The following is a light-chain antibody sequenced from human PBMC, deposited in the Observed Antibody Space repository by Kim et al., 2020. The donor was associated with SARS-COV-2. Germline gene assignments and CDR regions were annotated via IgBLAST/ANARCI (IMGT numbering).Light chain of an antibody. Sequence: DIQMTQSPSSLSASVGDRVTITCRASQSIASYVNWYQQKLGKAPKLLIYSASTLQSGVPSRFSGSGSGTAFTLTIPSLQPEDFATYYCQQSHSKPFTFGQGTKLEI. CDR2: SAS. CDR1: QSIASY. V-gene: IGKV1-39*01. J-gene: IGKJ2*01. CDR3: QQSHSKPFT.